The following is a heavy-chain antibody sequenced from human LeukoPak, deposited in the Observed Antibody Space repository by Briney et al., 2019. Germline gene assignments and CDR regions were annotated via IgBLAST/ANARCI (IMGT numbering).Heavy chain of an antibody. V-gene: IGHV3-30-3*01. J-gene: IGHJ4*02. D-gene: IGHD2-15*01. CDR3: ARVGSRYCSGANCYDGF. Sequence: GTSLRLSWAVSGFAFSSLAMHWVRQAPGKGLEWVAFISYDGNNQYYADSVKGRFTISRDNSKNTLYLQMNNQRAEDTAIYYCARVGSRYCSGANCYDGFWGQGTLVSVSS. CDR1: GFAFSSLA. CDR2: ISYDGNNQ.